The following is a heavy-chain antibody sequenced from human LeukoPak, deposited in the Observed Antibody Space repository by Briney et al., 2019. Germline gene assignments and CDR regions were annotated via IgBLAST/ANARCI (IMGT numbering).Heavy chain of an antibody. Sequence: ASVKVSCKASGYSFTGYYMHWVRQAPGQGLEWMGYLNTNNGDTTYAQRFQGRVTMTRDTSISTAYMELSRLTSDDTAVYYCASGWTAGKYWGQGTLVAVSS. D-gene: IGHD6-13*01. CDR1: GYSFTGYY. CDR2: LNTNNGDT. V-gene: IGHV1-2*02. CDR3: ASGWTAGKY. J-gene: IGHJ4*02.